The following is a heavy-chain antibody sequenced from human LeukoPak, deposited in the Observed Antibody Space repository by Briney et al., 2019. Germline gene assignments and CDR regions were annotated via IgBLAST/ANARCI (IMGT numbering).Heavy chain of an antibody. V-gene: IGHV1-69*04. CDR2: IIPVFDII. CDR1: GGTFSSHA. D-gene: IGHD2-21*02. J-gene: IGHJ6*02. Sequence: GASVKVSCKASGGTFSSHAITWVRQAPGQGLEWMGRIIPVFDIINYAQKFQGRVTITADKSTSTAYMELSSLRSEDTAVYYCASPPILRNCGGDCYYYYGMDVWGQGTTVTVSS. CDR3: ASPPILRNCGGDCYYYYGMDV.